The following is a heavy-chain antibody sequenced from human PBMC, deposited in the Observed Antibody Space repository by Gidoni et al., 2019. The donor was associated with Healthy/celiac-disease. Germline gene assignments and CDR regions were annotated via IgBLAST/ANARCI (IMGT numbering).Heavy chain of an antibody. CDR2: ISGSGGST. V-gene: IGHV3-23*01. Sequence: EVQLLESGGGLVQPGGSLRLSCAASGFPFSSYAMSWVRQAPGKGLEWVSAISGSGGSTYYADSVKGRFTISRDNSKNTLYLQMNSLRAEDTAVYYCAKGVGGYDRSYYYYGMDVWGQGTTVTVSS. CDR1: GFPFSSYA. J-gene: IGHJ6*02. D-gene: IGHD5-12*01. CDR3: AKGVGGYDRSYYYYGMDV.